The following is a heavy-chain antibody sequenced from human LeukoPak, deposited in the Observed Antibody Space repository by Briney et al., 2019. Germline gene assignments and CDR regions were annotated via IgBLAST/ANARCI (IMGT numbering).Heavy chain of an antibody. CDR1: GFTFSSYG. CDR2: ISGSGGST. J-gene: IGHJ4*02. D-gene: IGHD1-26*01. CDR3: AKDPYSGSYAFDY. Sequence: GGSLRLSCAASGFTFSSYGMSWVRQAPGKGLEGVSAISGSGGSTYYADSVKGRFTISRDNSKNTLYLQMNSLRAEDTAVCYCAKDPYSGSYAFDYWGQGTLVTVSS. V-gene: IGHV3-23*01.